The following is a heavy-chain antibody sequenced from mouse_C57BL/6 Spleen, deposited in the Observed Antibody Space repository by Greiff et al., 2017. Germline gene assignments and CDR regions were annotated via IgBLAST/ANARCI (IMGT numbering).Heavy chain of an antibody. CDR1: GYTFTSYW. D-gene: IGHD2-3*01. J-gene: IGHJ1*03. Sequence: VKLQESGTELVKPGASVKLSCKASGYTFTSYWMHWVKQRPGQGLEWIGNINPSNGGTNYNEKFKSKATLTVDKSSSTAYMQLSSLTSEDSAVYYCARGRDGYYPYWYFDVWGTGTTVTVSS. CDR3: ARGRDGYYPYWYFDV. CDR2: INPSNGGT. V-gene: IGHV1-53*01.